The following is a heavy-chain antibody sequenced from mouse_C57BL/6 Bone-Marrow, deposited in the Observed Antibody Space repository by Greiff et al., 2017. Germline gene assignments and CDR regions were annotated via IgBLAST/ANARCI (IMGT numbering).Heavy chain of an antibody. CDR1: GFTFSDYG. CDR2: ISSGSSTI. CDR3: ARSLAY. Sequence: EVKLMESGGGLVKPGGSLKLSCAASGFTFSDYGMHWVRQAPEKGLEWVAYISSGSSTIYYADTVKGRFTISRDNAKNTLFLQMTSLRSEDTAMYYCARSLAYWGQGTLVTDSA. J-gene: IGHJ3*01. V-gene: IGHV5-17*01.